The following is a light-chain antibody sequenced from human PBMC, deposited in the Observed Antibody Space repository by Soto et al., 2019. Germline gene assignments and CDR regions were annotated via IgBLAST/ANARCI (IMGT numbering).Light chain of an antibody. J-gene: IGKJ1*01. V-gene: IGKV3-20*01. Sequence: EIVLTQSPGTLSLSPGEGATLSCRASQAIRSTSLVWFQKKPGQAPRLLMYGASTRASDFPDRFSGRGFETDFTLTISEVEPEDFAVYYCKHYSVSTWTFGQGTRVEI. CDR3: KHYSVSTWT. CDR2: GAS. CDR1: QAIRSTS.